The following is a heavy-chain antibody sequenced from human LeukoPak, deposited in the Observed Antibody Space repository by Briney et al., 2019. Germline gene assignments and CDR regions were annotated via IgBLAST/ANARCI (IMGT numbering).Heavy chain of an antibody. Sequence: SETLSLTCTVSADSLSSGGHYWAWIRQFPGKGLESVGFIHHSGRSRHNPSLKDRVAISVDTSRKQFALKLSSVTAADTAMYYCARGGNRSGGFSFDYWGQGIQVIVST. CDR1: ADSLSSGGHY. V-gene: IGHV4-31*03. CDR3: ARGGNRSGGFSFDY. J-gene: IGHJ4*02. CDR2: IHHSGRS.